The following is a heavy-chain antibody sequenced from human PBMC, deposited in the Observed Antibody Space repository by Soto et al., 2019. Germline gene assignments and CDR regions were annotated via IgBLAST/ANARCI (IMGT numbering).Heavy chain of an antibody. Sequence: SVKVSCKASGGTFSSYAITWVRQAPGQGLEWMGGIIPIFGTANYAQKFQGRVTITADESTSTAYMELSSLRSEDTAVYYCARDRGPSSGYYPYWFDPWGQGPLVTVSS. J-gene: IGHJ5*02. D-gene: IGHD3-22*01. V-gene: IGHV1-69*13. CDR3: ARDRGPSSGYYPYWFDP. CDR2: IIPIFGTA. CDR1: GGTFSSYA.